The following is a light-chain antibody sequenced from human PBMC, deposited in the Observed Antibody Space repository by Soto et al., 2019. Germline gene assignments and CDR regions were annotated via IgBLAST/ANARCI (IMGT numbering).Light chain of an antibody. CDR2: SNN. Sequence: QSVLTQPPSASGTPGQRVTISCSGSSSNIGSNTVNWYQQLPGTAPKHLIFSNNQRPSGVPDRFSGSKSGTSASLAISGFQCEDGGDYYCAAWDDNLSWVFGGGTKLTVL. J-gene: IGLJ3*02. V-gene: IGLV1-44*01. CDR1: SSNIGSNT. CDR3: AAWDDNLSWV.